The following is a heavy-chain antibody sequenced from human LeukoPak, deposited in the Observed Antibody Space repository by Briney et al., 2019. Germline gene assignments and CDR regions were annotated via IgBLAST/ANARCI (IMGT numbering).Heavy chain of an antibody. Sequence: SETLSLTCAVYGGSFSGYYWSWIRQPPGKGLEWIGGINHSGSTNYNPSLKSRVTISVDTSKNQFSLKLSSVTAADTAVYYCARWRVIAAAGIDYWGQGTLVTVSS. J-gene: IGHJ4*02. D-gene: IGHD6-13*01. CDR1: GGSFSGYY. V-gene: IGHV4-34*01. CDR2: INHSGST. CDR3: ARWRVIAAAGIDY.